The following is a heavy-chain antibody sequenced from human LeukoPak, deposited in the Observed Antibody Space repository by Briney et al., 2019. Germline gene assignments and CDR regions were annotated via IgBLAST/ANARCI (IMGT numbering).Heavy chain of an antibody. D-gene: IGHD2-2*01. Sequence: PGRSLRLSCAASGFTFSIFSMNWVRQAPGKVLEWVSSIISSSSYIYYADSVKGRFTISRDNAKNSLYLQMNSLRAEDTAVYYCARDAGYCSSTSCQVNIWGQGTMVTVSS. CDR1: GFTFSIFS. V-gene: IGHV3-21*01. CDR2: IISSSSYI. CDR3: ARDAGYCSSTSCQVNI. J-gene: IGHJ3*02.